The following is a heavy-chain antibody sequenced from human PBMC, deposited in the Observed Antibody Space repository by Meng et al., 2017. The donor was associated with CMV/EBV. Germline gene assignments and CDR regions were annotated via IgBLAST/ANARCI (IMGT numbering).Heavy chain of an antibody. CDR1: GFTFRSYW. V-gene: IGHV3-74*01. CDR3: ARDLELRPWFDP. J-gene: IGHJ5*02. CDR2: INSDGSST. Sequence: ETLSLTCAASGFTFRSYWMHWVRQGPGKGLVWVSRINSDGSSTSYADSVKGRFTISRDNAKNTLYLQMSSLRAEDTAVYYCARDLELRPWFDPWGQGTLVTVSS. D-gene: IGHD1-7*01.